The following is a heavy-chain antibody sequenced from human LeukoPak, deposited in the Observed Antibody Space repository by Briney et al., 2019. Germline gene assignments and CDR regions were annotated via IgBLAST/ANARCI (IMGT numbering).Heavy chain of an antibody. Sequence: PGGSLTLSCAASGFTFSSYSMNWVRQAPGKGLEWVSSISSSSSYIYYADSVKGRFTISRDNAKNSLYLQMNSLRAEDTAVYYCAKAEGDYYMDVWGKGTTVTVSS. CDR2: ISSSSSYI. CDR1: GFTFSSYS. CDR3: AKAEGDYYMDV. V-gene: IGHV3-21*01. J-gene: IGHJ6*03. D-gene: IGHD3-16*01.